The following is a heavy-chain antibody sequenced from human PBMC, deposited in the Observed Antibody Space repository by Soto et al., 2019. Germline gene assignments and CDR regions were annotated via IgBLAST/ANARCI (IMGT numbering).Heavy chain of an antibody. Sequence: GGSLRLSCAASGFTFDDYGMSWVRQAPGKGLEWVSGINWNGGSTGYADSVKGRFTISRDNAKNSLYLQMNSLRAEDTALYYCAREGPFVDIVVVPAAAIEKNFDYWGQGTLVTVSS. D-gene: IGHD2-2*03. J-gene: IGHJ4*02. V-gene: IGHV3-20*04. CDR3: AREGPFVDIVVVPAAAIEKNFDY. CDR2: INWNGGST. CDR1: GFTFDDYG.